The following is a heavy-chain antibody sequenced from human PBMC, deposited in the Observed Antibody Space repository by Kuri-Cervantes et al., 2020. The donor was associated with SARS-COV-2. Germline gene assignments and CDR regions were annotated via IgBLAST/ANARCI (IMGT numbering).Heavy chain of an antibody. CDR1: GGSISSSSYY. J-gene: IGHJ5*02. V-gene: IGHV4-39*07. Sequence: GSLRLSCTVSGGSISSSSYYWGWIRQPPGKGLEWIGSIYYSGSTYYNPSLKSRVTISVDTSKNQFSLKLSSVTAADTAVYYRAREDRGWFDPWGQGTLVTVSS. CDR3: AREDRGWFDP. CDR2: IYYSGST.